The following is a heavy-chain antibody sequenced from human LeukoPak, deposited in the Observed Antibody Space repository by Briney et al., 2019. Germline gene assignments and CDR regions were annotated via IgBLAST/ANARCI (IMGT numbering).Heavy chain of an antibody. CDR1: GYTFTSYG. CDR3: ATEFYGSGSYYSVGWFDP. CDR2: IIPILGIA. V-gene: IGHV1-69*10. D-gene: IGHD3-10*01. Sequence: SVKVSCKASGYTFTSYGISWVRQAPGQGLEWMGWIIPILGIANYAQKFQGRVTITADKSTSTAYMELSSLRSEDTAVYYCATEFYGSGSYYSVGWFDPWGQGTLVTVSS. J-gene: IGHJ5*02.